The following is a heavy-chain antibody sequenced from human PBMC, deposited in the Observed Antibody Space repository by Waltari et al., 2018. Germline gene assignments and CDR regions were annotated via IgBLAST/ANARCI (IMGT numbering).Heavy chain of an antibody. CDR1: GFSLSTSGVG. Sequence: QITLKESGPTLVKPTQTLTLTCTFSGFSLSTSGVGVGWIRQPPGKALEWLALIYWNDDKRYRPTLKCRLTDNKDTSKNQVVLTMTNMDPVDTATYSCAHSYVGTRYSSSSFDFDYWGQGTLVTVSS. V-gene: IGHV2-5*01. J-gene: IGHJ4*02. CDR3: AHSYVGTRYSSSSFDFDY. D-gene: IGHD6-6*01. CDR2: IYWNDDK.